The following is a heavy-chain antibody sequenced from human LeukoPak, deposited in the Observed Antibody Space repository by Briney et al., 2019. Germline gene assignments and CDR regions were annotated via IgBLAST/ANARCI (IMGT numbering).Heavy chain of an antibody. CDR2: IYENGGTT. D-gene: IGHD5-18*01. CDR3: MTAAGYNFGQY. CDR1: GFTFRSHA. Sequence: GSLRLSCVGSGFTFRSHAMSWVRQAPEKGLEFVSGIYENGGTTYYADSVRGRFTISRDNSKNTLYLQMNSLRAEDTAIYYCMTAAGYNFGQYWGQGTLVTVSS. V-gene: IGHV3-23*01. J-gene: IGHJ4*02.